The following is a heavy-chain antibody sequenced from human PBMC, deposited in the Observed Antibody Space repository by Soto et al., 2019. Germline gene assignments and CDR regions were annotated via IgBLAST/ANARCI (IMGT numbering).Heavy chain of an antibody. D-gene: IGHD3-10*01. CDR3: ARGITMVRGGFAFDI. V-gene: IGHV1-2*02. CDR2: INPNSGGT. J-gene: IGHJ3*02. CDR1: GYTFTGYY. Sequence: ASVKVSCKASGYTFTGYYMHWVRQAPGQGLEWMGWINPNSGGTNYAQKLQGRVTMTTDTSTSTAYMELRSLRSDDTAVYYCARGITMVRGGFAFDIWGQGTMVTVSS.